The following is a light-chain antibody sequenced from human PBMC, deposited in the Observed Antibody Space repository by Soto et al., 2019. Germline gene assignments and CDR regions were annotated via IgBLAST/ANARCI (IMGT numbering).Light chain of an antibody. CDR3: GTWDSRLSAVV. J-gene: IGLJ2*01. V-gene: IGLV1-51*01. CDR2: DIN. Sequence: QSVLTQPPSVSAAPGQKVTISCSGSSSNIGNNYVSWYQQLPGTAPKLLIYDINKRPSGIPDRFSGSRSGTSATLGITGLQTGDEADYYCGTWDSRLSAVVFGGGTQLTVL. CDR1: SSNIGNNY.